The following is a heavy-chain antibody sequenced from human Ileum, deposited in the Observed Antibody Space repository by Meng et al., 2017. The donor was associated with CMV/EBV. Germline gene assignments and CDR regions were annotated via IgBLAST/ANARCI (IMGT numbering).Heavy chain of an antibody. D-gene: IGHD1-1*01. CDR1: GFIFNEAW. CDR2: IKSKYSGETT. Sequence: EVQLVESGGGLARPGGSLGLSCTASGFIFNEAWMSWVRQTPGKGLEWVGRIKSKYSGETTHYSAPVKGRFSVSRDDSTQTVFLQMNSLRAEDTGVYYCTTDLWRSTRMAHDYWGQGTLVTVSS. J-gene: IGHJ4*02. CDR3: TTDLWRSTRMAHDY. V-gene: IGHV3-15*05.